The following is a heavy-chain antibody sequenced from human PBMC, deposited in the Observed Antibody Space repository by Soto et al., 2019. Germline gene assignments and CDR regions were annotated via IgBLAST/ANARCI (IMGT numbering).Heavy chain of an antibody. D-gene: IGHD6-13*01. J-gene: IGHJ6*03. CDR2: IYYSGST. CDR3: ARQNLGIAAAALYYYDMDV. CDR1: GGSISSYY. Sequence: QVQLQESGPGLVKPSETLSLTCTVSGGSISSYYWSWIRQPPGKGLEWIGYIYYSGSTNYNPSLKSRVTISVDTSKNQFSLKLSSVTAADTAVYYCARQNLGIAAAALYYYDMDVWGKGTTVTVSS. V-gene: IGHV4-59*08.